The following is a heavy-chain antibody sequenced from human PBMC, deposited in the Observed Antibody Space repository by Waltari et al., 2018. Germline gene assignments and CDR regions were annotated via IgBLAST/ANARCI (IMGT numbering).Heavy chain of an antibody. CDR2: IYYSGTP. CDR3: ARAGPPGNDSSGYYSYYYYGMDV. J-gene: IGHJ6*02. CDR1: GGSISSSSYY. Sequence: QLQLQESGPGLVKPSETLSLTCTVSGGSISSSSYYWGWIRQPPGKGLEWIGSIYYSGTPYSNPSLKSRVTISGDTPKNQFSLKLSSVTAADTAVYYCARAGPPGNDSSGYYSYYYYGMDVWGQGTTVTVSS. D-gene: IGHD3-22*01. V-gene: IGHV4-39*01.